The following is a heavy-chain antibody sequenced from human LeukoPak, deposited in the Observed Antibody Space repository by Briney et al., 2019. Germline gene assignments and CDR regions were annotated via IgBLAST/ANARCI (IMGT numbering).Heavy chain of an antibody. J-gene: IGHJ4*02. D-gene: IGHD3-22*01. CDR2: INPSGGYT. Sequence: ASVKVSCKASGYTFSNYYMHWVRQAPGQGLEWMGIINPSGGYTTYAQKFQGRVTMTRDTSTSTVSMELSSLRSEDTAVYFCARQEDSSGYYYYYWGQRTLVTVSS. CDR1: GYTFSNYY. V-gene: IGHV1-46*01. CDR3: ARQEDSSGYYYYY.